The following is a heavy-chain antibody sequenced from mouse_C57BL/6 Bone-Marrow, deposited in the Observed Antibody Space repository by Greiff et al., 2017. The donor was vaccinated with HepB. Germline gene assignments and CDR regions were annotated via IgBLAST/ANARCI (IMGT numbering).Heavy chain of an antibody. CDR3: ARRGATGYFDD. V-gene: IGHV3-6*01. CDR2: ISYDGSN. D-gene: IGHD4-1*01. Sequence: ESGPGLVKPSQSLSLTCSVTGYSITSGYYWNWIRQFPGNKLEWMGYISYDGSNNYNPSLKNRISITRDTSKNQFFLKLNSVTTEDTATYYCARRGATGYFDDWGQGTTLTVSS. J-gene: IGHJ2*01. CDR1: GYSITSGYY.